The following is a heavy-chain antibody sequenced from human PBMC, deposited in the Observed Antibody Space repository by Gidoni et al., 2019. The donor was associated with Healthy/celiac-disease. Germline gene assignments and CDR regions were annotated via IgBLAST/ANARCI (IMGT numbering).Heavy chain of an antibody. V-gene: IGHV4-39*02. CDR1: GGSISSSSYY. D-gene: IGHD3-22*01. CDR3: ARDADSSGYQDAFDI. J-gene: IGHJ3*02. CDR2: IYYSGST. Sequence: QLQLQESGPGLVKPSETLSLTCTVSGGSISSSSYYWGWIRQPPGKGLEWIGSIYYSGSTYYNPSLKSRVTISVDTSKNQFSLKLSSVTAADTAVYYCARDADSSGYQDAFDIWGQGTMVTVSS.